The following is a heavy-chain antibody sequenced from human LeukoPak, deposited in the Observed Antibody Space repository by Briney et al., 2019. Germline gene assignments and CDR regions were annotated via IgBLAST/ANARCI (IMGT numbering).Heavy chain of an antibody. D-gene: IGHD2-2*01. CDR2: ISYDGTIR. CDR3: AKGGCSSTTCYLANP. Sequence: PGLSLRLSCAASGLTFSSYGMHCVRQAPGKGLEWVAVISYDGTIRNYADSVKGRFTISRDNSKNTLYLKMNSLTAEDTAQYYCAKGGCSSTTCYLANPWGQGTLVTVSS. V-gene: IGHV3-30*18. J-gene: IGHJ5*02. CDR1: GLTFSSYG.